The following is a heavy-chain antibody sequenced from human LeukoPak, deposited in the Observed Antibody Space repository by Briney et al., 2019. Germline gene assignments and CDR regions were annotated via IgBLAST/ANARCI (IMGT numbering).Heavy chain of an antibody. J-gene: IGHJ5*02. D-gene: IGHD3-3*01. CDR2: IYWDDDK. CDR1: GFSLSTSGVG. CDR3: AHSKYYDFWSGYSPENWFDP. V-gene: IGHV2-5*02. Sequence: ESGPTLVKPTQTLTLTCTFSGFSLSTSGVGVGWIRQPPRKALEWLALIYWDDDKRYSPSLKSRLTITKDTSKNQVVLTMTNMDPVDTATYYCAHSKYYDFWSGYSPENWFDPWGHGTLVTVSS.